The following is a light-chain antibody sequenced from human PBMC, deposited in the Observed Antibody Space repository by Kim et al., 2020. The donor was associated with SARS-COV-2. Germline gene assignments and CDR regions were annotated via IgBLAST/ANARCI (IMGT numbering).Light chain of an antibody. Sequence: GQRVSISCTGSSSNIGAGYDVHWYQQLPGTAPKLLIYGNSNRPSGVPDRFSGSKSGTSASLAITGLQAEDEADYYCQSYDSSLSVVFGGGTKLTVL. J-gene: IGLJ2*01. CDR1: SSNIGAGYD. CDR3: QSYDSSLSVV. CDR2: GNS. V-gene: IGLV1-40*01.